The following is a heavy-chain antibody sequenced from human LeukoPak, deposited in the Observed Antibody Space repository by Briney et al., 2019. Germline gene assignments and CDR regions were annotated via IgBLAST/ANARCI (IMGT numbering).Heavy chain of an antibody. CDR3: AKAGGGYNYGHSDY. Sequence: GRSLRLSCAASGFTFDDYAMPWVGQAPGKGLGWVSGISWDSGSIGYADSVKGRFTISRDNAKNSLYLQMNSPRAEDTALYYCAKAGGGYNYGHSDYWGQGTLVTVSS. V-gene: IGHV3-9*01. CDR2: ISWDSGSI. CDR1: GFTFDDYA. J-gene: IGHJ4*02. D-gene: IGHD5-24*01.